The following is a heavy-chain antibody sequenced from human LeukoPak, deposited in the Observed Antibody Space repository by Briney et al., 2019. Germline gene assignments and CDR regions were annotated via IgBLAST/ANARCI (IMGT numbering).Heavy chain of an antibody. CDR3: ARPRTVVATIEVLIGDAFDI. Sequence: PGGSLRLSCAASGFTFSSYSMNWVRQAPGKGLEWVSYISSSSSTIYYADSVKGRFTIYRDNAKNSLYLQMNSLRAEDTAVYYCARPRTVVATIEVLIGDAFDIWGQGTMVTVSS. D-gene: IGHD5-12*01. V-gene: IGHV3-48*01. J-gene: IGHJ3*02. CDR2: ISSSSSTI. CDR1: GFTFSSYS.